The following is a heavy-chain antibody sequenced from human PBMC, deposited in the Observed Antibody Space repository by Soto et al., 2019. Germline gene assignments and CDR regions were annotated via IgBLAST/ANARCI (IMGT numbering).Heavy chain of an antibody. CDR1: GFTFSSYG. D-gene: IGHD3-10*01. CDR2: ISYDGSNK. CDR3: AKKRFRGALDY. Sequence: GGSLRLSCAASGFTFSSYGMHWVRQAPGKGLEWVAVISYDGSNKYYADSVKGRFTISRDNSKNTLYLQMNSLRAEDTAVYYCAKKRFRGALDYWGQGTLVTVSS. V-gene: IGHV3-30*18. J-gene: IGHJ4*02.